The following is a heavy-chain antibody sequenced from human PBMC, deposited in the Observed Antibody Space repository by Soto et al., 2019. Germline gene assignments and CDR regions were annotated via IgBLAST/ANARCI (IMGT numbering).Heavy chain of an antibody. V-gene: IGHV1-18*04. Sequence: GASVKVSCKASGYTFTSYGISWVRQAPGQGLEWMGWISAYNGNTNYAQKLQGRVTMTTDTSTSPAYMELRSLRSADTAVYYCAREEYRSYWYYGMDVWGQGTTVTVSS. CDR3: AREEYRSYWYYGMDV. J-gene: IGHJ6*02. CDR2: ISAYNGNT. CDR1: GYTFTSYG. D-gene: IGHD1-26*01.